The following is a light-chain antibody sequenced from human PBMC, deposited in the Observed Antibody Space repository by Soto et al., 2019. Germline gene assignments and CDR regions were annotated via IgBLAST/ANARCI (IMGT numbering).Light chain of an antibody. CDR3: QQYDSFSVWT. CDR1: QGISGW. V-gene: IGKV1-5*01. CDR2: DAS. J-gene: IGKJ1*01. Sequence: DIQITHSPSTLSSSVLDIFTITCLSSQGISGWLAWYQQKAGKAPRLLIFDASSLMSGVPSRFSGSGYGTEFTLTINRLQPDDSATYYCQQYDSFSVWTFGQGTKVDIK.